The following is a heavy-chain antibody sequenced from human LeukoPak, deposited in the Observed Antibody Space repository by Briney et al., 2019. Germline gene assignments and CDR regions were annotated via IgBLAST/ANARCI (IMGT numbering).Heavy chain of an antibody. CDR3: ARSDVVVVPAAIGADYYYGMDV. J-gene: IGHJ6*04. CDR1: GFTFSSYG. Sequence: GGSLRLSCAASGFTFSSYGMHWVRQAPGKGLEWVAVISYDGSNKYYADSVKGRFTISRDNSKNTLYLQMNSLRAEDTAVYYCARSDVVVVPAAIGADYYYGMDVWGKGTTVTVSS. V-gene: IGHV3-30*03. CDR2: ISYDGSNK. D-gene: IGHD2-2*01.